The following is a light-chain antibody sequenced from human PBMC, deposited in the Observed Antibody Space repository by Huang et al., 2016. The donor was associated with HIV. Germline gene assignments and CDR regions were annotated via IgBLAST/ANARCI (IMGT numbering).Light chain of an antibody. Sequence: DIQMTQSPSSLSASVGDRVTITCQASQDINNYLNWYQQKPGKAPKLLIYDASNLETGGPSRFSGSRSGTHFTFTINNLQPEDIATYYCQQYDNLHTFGQGTKLEIK. CDR1: QDINNY. J-gene: IGKJ2*01. V-gene: IGKV1-33*01. CDR3: QQYDNLHT. CDR2: DAS.